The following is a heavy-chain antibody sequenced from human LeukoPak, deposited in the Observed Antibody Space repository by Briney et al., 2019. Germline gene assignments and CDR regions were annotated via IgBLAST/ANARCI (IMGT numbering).Heavy chain of an antibody. CDR1: GFTVSSNF. CDR2: IYSGGST. Sequence: GGSLRLSCAASGFTVSSNFMSWVRQSPGKWLEWVSVIYSGGSTYYADSVKCRFTISRDNSKNTLYLQMNSQRVEDTAVYYCALGLVTDYWGQGTLVTVSS. CDR3: ALGLVTDY. V-gene: IGHV3-66*01. J-gene: IGHJ4*02. D-gene: IGHD3-9*01.